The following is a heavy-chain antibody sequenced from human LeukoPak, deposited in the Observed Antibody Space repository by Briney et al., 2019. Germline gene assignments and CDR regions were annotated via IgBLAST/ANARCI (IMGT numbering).Heavy chain of an antibody. CDR3: ARLSGYVLDY. CDR2: IYYSGST. Sequence: TSETLSLTCTVSGGSISSSSYYWGWIRQPPGKGLEWIGSIYYSGSTYYNPSLKSRVTISVDTSKNQFSLKLSSVTAADTAVYYCARLSGYVLDYWGQGTLVTVSS. CDR1: GGSISSSSYY. D-gene: IGHD5-12*01. V-gene: IGHV4-39*01. J-gene: IGHJ4*02.